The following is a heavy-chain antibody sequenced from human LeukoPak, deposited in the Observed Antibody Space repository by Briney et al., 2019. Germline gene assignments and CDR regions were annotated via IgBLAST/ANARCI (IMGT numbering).Heavy chain of an antibody. CDR1: GGSINSGGYY. Sequence: SETLSLTCTVSGGSINSGGYYWSWIRQHPGKGLEWIGYIYYSGSTNYNPSLKSRVTISVDTSKNQFSLKLSSVTAADTAVYYCARDGTGDAFDIWGQGTMVTVSS. D-gene: IGHD1-7*01. CDR2: IYYSGST. CDR3: ARDGTGDAFDI. V-gene: IGHV4-61*08. J-gene: IGHJ3*02.